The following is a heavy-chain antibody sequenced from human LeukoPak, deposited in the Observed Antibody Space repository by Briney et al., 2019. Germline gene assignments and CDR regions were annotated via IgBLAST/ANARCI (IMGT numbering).Heavy chain of an antibody. CDR3: AKDSAFGGEDS. V-gene: IGHV3-23*01. J-gene: IGHJ4*02. D-gene: IGHD3-16*01. CDR1: GFTFRSYT. Sequence: PGVSLRLSCTASGFTFRSYTMNWVREAQGKGLDWVSASHNCGGPTSYADSVKGRFTISRDNSKNTLFLQMNSLRAEDTAVYYCAKDSAFGGEDSWGQGTLVTVSS. CDR2: SHNCGGPT.